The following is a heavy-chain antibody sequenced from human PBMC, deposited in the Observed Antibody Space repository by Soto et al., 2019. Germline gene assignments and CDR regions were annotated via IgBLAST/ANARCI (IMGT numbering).Heavy chain of an antibody. D-gene: IGHD3-22*01. CDR3: ARLSHDSSGYGGPSYYYGMDV. Sequence: EVQLVQSGAEVKKPGESLKISCKGSGYSFTSYWIGWVRQMPGKGLEWMGIIYPGDSDTRYSPSFQGQVTISADKSIRIAYLQWASLKASHTAMYYCARLSHDSSGYGGPSYYYGMDVWGQGTTVTVSS. CDR2: IYPGDSDT. J-gene: IGHJ6*02. V-gene: IGHV5-51*03. CDR1: GYSFTSYW.